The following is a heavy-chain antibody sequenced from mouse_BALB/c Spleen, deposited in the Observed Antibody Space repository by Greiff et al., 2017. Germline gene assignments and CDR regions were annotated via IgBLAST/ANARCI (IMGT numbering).Heavy chain of an antibody. CDR1: GYSITSDYA. J-gene: IGHJ3*01. CDR3: NYGNYDWFAY. V-gene: IGHV3-2*02. D-gene: IGHD2-1*01. CDR2: ISYSGST. Sequence: VQLKESGPGLVKPSQSLSLTCTVTGYSITSDYAWNWIRQFPGNKLEWMGYISYSGSTSYNPSLKSRISITRDTSKNQFFLQLNSVTTEDTATYYCNYGNYDWFAYWGQGTLVTVSA.